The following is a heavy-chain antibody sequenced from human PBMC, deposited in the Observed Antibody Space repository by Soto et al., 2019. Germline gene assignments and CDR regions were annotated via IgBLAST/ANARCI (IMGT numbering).Heavy chain of an antibody. CDR3: ASSSGWY. CDR1: GLTFSSYW. V-gene: IGHV3-7*02. Sequence: EVRLVESGGGLVQPGGSLRLSCAASGLTFSSYWMTWVRQAPGKGLEWVANIKQDGSEKYYVDSVRGRFTISRDNAKNSLYVQMNSLRAEDTAVYYCASSSGWYWGQGTLVTVSS. CDR2: IKQDGSEK. D-gene: IGHD6-19*01. J-gene: IGHJ4*02.